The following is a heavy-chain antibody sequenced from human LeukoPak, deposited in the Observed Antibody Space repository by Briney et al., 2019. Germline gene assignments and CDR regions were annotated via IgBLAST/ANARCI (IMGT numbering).Heavy chain of an antibody. CDR2: IYYSGST. D-gene: IGHD3-22*01. V-gene: IGHV4-39*07. Sequence: SETLSLTCTVSGGSISSSSYYWGWIRQPPGRGLEWIGTIYYSGSTYYNPSLKSRVTNSIDTSKNQFSLKLSSVTAADTAVYYCARGRWLLTIWDYWGQGTLVTVAS. CDR1: GGSISSSSYY. CDR3: ARGRWLLTIWDY. J-gene: IGHJ4*02.